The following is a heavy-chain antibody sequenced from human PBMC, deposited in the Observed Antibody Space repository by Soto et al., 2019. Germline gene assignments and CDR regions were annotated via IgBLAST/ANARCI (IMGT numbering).Heavy chain of an antibody. CDR3: ARVSHVGGYSSGWANNGMDV. Sequence: GGSLRLSCACSVFTFVSYAMTWVRQAPGKGLEWVSTTRSNGEYTYYSNSVKGRFTVSRDNSKNTLYLEMSSLRAADTAVYYCARVSHVGGYSSGWANNGMDVWGQGTTVTVSS. V-gene: IGHV3-23*01. CDR1: VFTFVSYA. J-gene: IGHJ6*02. D-gene: IGHD6-19*01. CDR2: TRSNGEYT.